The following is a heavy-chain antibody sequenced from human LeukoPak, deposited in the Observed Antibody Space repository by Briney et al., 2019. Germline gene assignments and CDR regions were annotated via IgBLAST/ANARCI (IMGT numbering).Heavy chain of an antibody. Sequence: SETLSLTCTVSGGSITGYYWSWIRQPAGKGLEWIGRIYTGGSTNYNPSLKSRVTMSVDTSKNLFSLTLSSVTAADTAIYYCPRGHGGNGFDYWGQGTLVTVSS. D-gene: IGHD4-23*01. CDR1: GGSITGYY. V-gene: IGHV4-4*07. J-gene: IGHJ4*02. CDR3: PRGHGGNGFDY. CDR2: IYTGGST.